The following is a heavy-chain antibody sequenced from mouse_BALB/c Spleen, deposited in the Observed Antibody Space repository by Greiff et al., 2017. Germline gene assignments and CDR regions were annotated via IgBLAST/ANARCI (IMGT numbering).Heavy chain of an antibody. V-gene: IGHV1-61*01. CDR1: GYAFSSYW. J-gene: IGHJ2*01. CDR3: ARAYRYDY. CDR2: IDPSDSET. Sequence: QVQLQQSGAELVRPGSSVKISCKASGYAFSSYWMNWVKQRPGRGLEWIGRIDPSDSETHYNQKFKDKATLTVDKSSSTAYIQLSSLTSEDSAVYYCARAYRYDYWGQGTTLTVSS. D-gene: IGHD2-14*01.